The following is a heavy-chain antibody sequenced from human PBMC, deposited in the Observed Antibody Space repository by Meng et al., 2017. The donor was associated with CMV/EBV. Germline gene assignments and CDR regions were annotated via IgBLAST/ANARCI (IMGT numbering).Heavy chain of an antibody. Sequence: ASVKVSCKASGYTFTGYYMHWVRQAPGQGLEWMGWINPNSGGTNYAQKFQGRVTMTRDTSISTAYMELSRLRSDDTAVYYCAIKTGVTTFGGEGWFAPWGQGTLVTVSS. CDR2: INPNSGGT. V-gene: IGHV1-2*02. CDR1: GYTFTGYY. CDR3: AIKTGVTTFGGEGWFAP. D-gene: IGHD3-9*01. J-gene: IGHJ5*02.